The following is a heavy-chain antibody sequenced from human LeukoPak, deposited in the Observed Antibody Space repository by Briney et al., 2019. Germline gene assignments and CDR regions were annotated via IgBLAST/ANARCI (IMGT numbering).Heavy chain of an antibody. CDR1: GFTFSSYS. J-gene: IGHJ4*02. CDR2: ISSSSSYI. CDR3: ARGATGAFDY. V-gene: IGHV3-21*01. Sequence: GGSLRLSCAASGFTFSSYSMNWVRQAPGKGLEWVSSISSSSSYIYYADSVKGRFTISRDNAKNSLYLQMYSLRAEDTAVYYCARGATGAFDYWGQGTLVTVSS. D-gene: IGHD5-12*01.